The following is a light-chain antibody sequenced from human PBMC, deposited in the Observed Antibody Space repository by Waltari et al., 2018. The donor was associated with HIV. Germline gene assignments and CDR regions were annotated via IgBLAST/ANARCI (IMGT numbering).Light chain of an antibody. V-gene: IGLV2-23*02. J-gene: IGLJ1*01. CDR1: SSDVGKYKL. CDR2: EVT. Sequence: QSALTQPASVSGSRGQSVTIFCNGTSSDVGKYKLISLYQQSPGKAPKVVIYEVTDRPSGVSSRFSASKSGNTASLTISGLQPQDEGDYFCCSYAGSSTYIFGSGTLVTVL. CDR3: CSYAGSSTYI.